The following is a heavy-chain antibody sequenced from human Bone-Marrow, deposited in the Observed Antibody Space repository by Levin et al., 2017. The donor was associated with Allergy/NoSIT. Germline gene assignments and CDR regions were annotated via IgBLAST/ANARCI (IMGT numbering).Heavy chain of an antibody. CDR1: GFTFGTYA. Sequence: ASVKVSCAASGFTFGTYAMTWVRQSPGKGLEWVSSISESDGSETDGSTYYAESVEGRFTISRDNFKNMLYLQMNSLRTEDTAIYYCTKEGLEAGLDYWGRGTLVTVSS. D-gene: IGHD6-13*01. V-gene: IGHV3-23*01. J-gene: IGHJ4*02. CDR2: ISESDGSETDGST. CDR3: TKEGLEAGLDY.